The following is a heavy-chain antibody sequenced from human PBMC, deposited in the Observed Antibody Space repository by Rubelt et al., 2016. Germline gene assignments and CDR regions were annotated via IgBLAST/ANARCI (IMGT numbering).Heavy chain of an antibody. CDR2: IYYSGST. J-gene: IGHJ4*02. CDR3: ARTIHGDSYGYDFDY. V-gene: IGHV4-39*01. Sequence: QLQLQESGPGLVKPSETLSLTCSVSGGSISSGSHYWAWIRQPPGKGLEWIGTIYYSGSTYYNPSLKSRVTVSVDTSKNQFSLRLSSVTAADTAVYYCARTIHGDSYGYDFDYWGQGTLVTVSS. CDR1: GGSISSGSHY. D-gene: IGHD5-18*01.